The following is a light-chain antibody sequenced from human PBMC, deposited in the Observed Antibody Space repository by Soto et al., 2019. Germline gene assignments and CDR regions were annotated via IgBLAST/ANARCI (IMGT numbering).Light chain of an antibody. CDR1: QNISNY. Sequence: IVLPQALATLSLSPGIRATLSCRASQNISNYLIWYQQKPGQAPRLLIYDVSNRATGIPARFSGSGSGTDFTLTISSLQPEDFATYCCQQSYTTPWTFGQGTKVDIK. V-gene: IGKV3-11*01. CDR3: QQSYTTPWT. CDR2: DVS. J-gene: IGKJ1*01.